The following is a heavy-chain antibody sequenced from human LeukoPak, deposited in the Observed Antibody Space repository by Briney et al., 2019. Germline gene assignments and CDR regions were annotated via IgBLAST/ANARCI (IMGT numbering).Heavy chain of an antibody. V-gene: IGHV4-34*01. CDR1: GGSFSGYY. CDR2: VNHSGST. J-gene: IGHJ6*02. CDR3: ARDLPPQPLRFLGNYYYYGMDV. D-gene: IGHD3-3*01. Sequence: SETLSLTCAVYGGSFSGYYWSWIRQPPGKGLEWIGEVNHSGSTNYNPSLKSRVTISVDTSKNQFSLKLSSVTAADTAVYYCARDLPPQPLRFLGNYYYYGMDVWGQGTTVTVSS.